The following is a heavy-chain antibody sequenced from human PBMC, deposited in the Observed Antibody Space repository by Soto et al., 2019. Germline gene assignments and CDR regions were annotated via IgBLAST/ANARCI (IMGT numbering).Heavy chain of an antibody. Sequence: PSEALSLTCTVSGGSIIRGGYYWNLIRQHPGKGLEWIGYIYYSGSTYYNPSLKSRVTISVDTSKNQFSLKLSSVTAADTAVYYCARVPALWGQGTLVTVSS. V-gene: IGHV4-31*03. CDR1: GGSIIRGGYY. CDR2: IYYSGST. J-gene: IGHJ4*02. CDR3: ARVPAL.